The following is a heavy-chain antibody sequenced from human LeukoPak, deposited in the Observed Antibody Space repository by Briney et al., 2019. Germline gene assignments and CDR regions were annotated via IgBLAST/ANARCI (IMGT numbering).Heavy chain of an antibody. CDR2: IIPIFGTP. Sequence: ASVKVSCKASGGTFSKFAINWARQAPGQGLEWMGGIIPIFGTPRYAQNFEGRVTITADESTSTAYMGLISLTSEDTAVYYCAVYYDSSGYGTAVDIWGQGTMVTVSS. D-gene: IGHD3-22*01. CDR3: AVYYDSSGYGTAVDI. J-gene: IGHJ3*02. CDR1: GGTFSKFA. V-gene: IGHV1-69*13.